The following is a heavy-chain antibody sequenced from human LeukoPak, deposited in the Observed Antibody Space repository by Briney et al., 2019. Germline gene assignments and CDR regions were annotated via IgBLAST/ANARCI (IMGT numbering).Heavy chain of an antibody. CDR1: GFSFNSHW. CDR3: ARGSLNTSLNWFDP. J-gene: IGHJ5*02. D-gene: IGHD2-2*01. V-gene: IGHV3-7*01. CDR2: IKEDGSEK. Sequence: GGSLRLSCSASGFSFNSHWMTWVRQAPGRGLEWVANIKEDGSEKYYVDSVKGRFTISRDNAKNTLYLQMNSLRAEDTAVYYCARGSLNTSLNWFDPWGQGTLVTVSS.